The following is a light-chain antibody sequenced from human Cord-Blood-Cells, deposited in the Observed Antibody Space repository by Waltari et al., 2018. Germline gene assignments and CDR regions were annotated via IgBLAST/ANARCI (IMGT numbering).Light chain of an antibody. J-gene: IGKJ3*01. CDR1: QSISSY. CDR2: AAS. CDR3: QQSYSTPFT. V-gene: IGKV1-39*01. Sequence: DIQMTQSPSFLSASVRDRVTITCRPSQSISSYLNWYQQKPGKAPKLLIYAASSLQSGVPSRFSGSGSGTDFTLTISSLQPDDFATYYCQQSYSTPFTFCPGTKVDIK.